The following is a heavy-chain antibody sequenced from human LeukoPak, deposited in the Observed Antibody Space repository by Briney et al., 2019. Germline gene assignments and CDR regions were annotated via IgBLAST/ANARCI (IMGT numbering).Heavy chain of an antibody. V-gene: IGHV3-23*01. CDR3: TKGTIWLPFDY. D-gene: IGHD5-18*01. Sequence: GGSLRLSCAASGFTFSNYAMSWARQAPGKGLEWVSAISGSGGSTYYADSVKGRFTISRDNSKNTLYLQMNSLRAEDTAVYYCTKGTIWLPFDYWGQGSLVTVSS. CDR1: GFTFSNYA. J-gene: IGHJ4*02. CDR2: ISGSGGST.